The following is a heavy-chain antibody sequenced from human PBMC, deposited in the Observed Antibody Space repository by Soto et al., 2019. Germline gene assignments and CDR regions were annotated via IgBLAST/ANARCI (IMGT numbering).Heavy chain of an antibody. J-gene: IGHJ5*02. Sequence: QMQLVQSGPEVKKPGTSVKVSCKASGFTFTSSAVQWVRQARGQRLEWIGWIVVGSGNTNYAKKVQETVTITREMSTSTAYMELGSLRSEDTAVYYCAAEWVGYCISTSCYGWVWFDPWGQGTLVTVSS. CDR3: AAEWVGYCISTSCYGWVWFDP. CDR1: GFTFTSSA. V-gene: IGHV1-58*01. D-gene: IGHD2-2*01. CDR2: IVVGSGNT.